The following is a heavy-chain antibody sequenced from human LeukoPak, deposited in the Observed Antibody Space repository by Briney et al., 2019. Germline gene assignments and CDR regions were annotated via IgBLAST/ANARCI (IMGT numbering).Heavy chain of an antibody. J-gene: IGHJ3*02. D-gene: IGHD6-19*01. CDR2: IKQDGSEK. Sequence: GGSLRLSCAASGFTFSSYWMSWVRQAPGKGLEWVANIKQDGSEKYYVDSVKGRFTISRDNAKNSLYLQMNSLRAEDTAVYYCAREAYSSGWYSPHAFDIWGQGTMVTVSS. V-gene: IGHV3-7*01. CDR1: GFTFSSYW. CDR3: AREAYSSGWYSPHAFDI.